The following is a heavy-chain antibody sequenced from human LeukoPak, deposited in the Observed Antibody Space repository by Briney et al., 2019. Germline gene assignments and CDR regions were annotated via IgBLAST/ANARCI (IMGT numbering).Heavy chain of an antibody. D-gene: IGHD3-3*01. CDR3: ATGQPTYDFWSGYLDV. Sequence: EASVKVSCKVSGYTLTELSMHWVRQAPGKGPEWMGGFDPEDGETIYAQKFQGRVTMTEDTSTDTAYMELSSLRSEDTAVYYCATGQPTYDFWSGYLDVWGQGTTVTVSS. V-gene: IGHV1-24*01. CDR1: GYTLTELS. CDR2: FDPEDGET. J-gene: IGHJ6*02.